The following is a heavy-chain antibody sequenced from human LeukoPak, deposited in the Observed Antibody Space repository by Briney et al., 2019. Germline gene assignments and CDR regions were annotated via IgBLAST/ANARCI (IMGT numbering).Heavy chain of an antibody. CDR2: INSDGSSS. D-gene: IGHD3-22*01. CDR1: GFTFSSYW. V-gene: IGHV3-74*01. CDR3: ARDHLLAYYYDSSGYYFGY. Sequence: GGSLRLSCAASGFTFSSYWLHWVRQAPGKGLVWVSRINSDGSSSTYADSVKGRFTISRDNAKNTLYLQMNSLRAEDTAVYYCARDHLLAYYYDSSGYYFGYWGQGTLVTVSS. J-gene: IGHJ4*02.